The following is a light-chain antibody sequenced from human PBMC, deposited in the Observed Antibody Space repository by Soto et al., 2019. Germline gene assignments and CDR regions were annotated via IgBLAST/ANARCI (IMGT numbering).Light chain of an antibody. CDR1: SSDVGGYNY. CDR2: EVS. CDR3: SSYTSSSTLEV. J-gene: IGLJ1*01. V-gene: IGLV2-14*01. Sequence: QSVLTQPASVSGSPGQSITISCTGTSSDVGGYNYVSWYQQHPGKAPKLMIYEVSNLPSGVSNRFSGSKSGNTASLTISGLQAEDEADYYCSSYTSSSTLEVFGTGTKVTGL.